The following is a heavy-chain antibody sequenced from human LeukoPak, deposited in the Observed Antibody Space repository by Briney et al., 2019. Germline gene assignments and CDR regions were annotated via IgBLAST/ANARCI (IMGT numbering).Heavy chain of an antibody. D-gene: IGHD4-17*01. CDR2: IYPGDSDT. Sequence: PGESLKISCRGSGYSFNSFWIGWVRQMPGKGLEWMGIIYPGDSDTRYSPSFQGQVAISADKSISTPYLQWSSLKASDSAMYYCARLRTYGDYALNYWGQGTLVTVSS. CDR3: ARLRTYGDYALNY. J-gene: IGHJ4*02. CDR1: GYSFNSFW. V-gene: IGHV5-51*01.